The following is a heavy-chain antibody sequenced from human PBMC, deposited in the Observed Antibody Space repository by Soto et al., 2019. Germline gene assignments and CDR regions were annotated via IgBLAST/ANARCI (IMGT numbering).Heavy chain of an antibody. V-gene: IGHV3-23*01. CDR2: ISGSGGST. J-gene: IGHJ6*02. Sequence: EVQLLESGGGLVQPGGSLRLSCAASGFTFSSYAMSWVRQAPGKGLEWVSAISGSGGSTYYADSVKGLFNISRDNSKNTLYLQMNRLRAEDTAVYYCANTGWESIEAADPYYYYGMDVWGQGTTVTVSS. CDR3: ANTGWESIEAADPYYYYGMDV. D-gene: IGHD6-13*01. CDR1: GFTFSSYA.